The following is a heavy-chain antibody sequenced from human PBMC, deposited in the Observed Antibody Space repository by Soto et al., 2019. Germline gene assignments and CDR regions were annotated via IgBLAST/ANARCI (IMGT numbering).Heavy chain of an antibody. J-gene: IGHJ4*02. V-gene: IGHV4-4*02. CDR2: IYHSGST. CDR1: GGSISSSNW. D-gene: IGHD3-22*01. CDR3: ARDQSPRYYYDSSGYYSLGY. Sequence: KTSETLSLTCAVSGGSISSSNWWSWVRQPPGKGLEWIGEIYHSGSTNYNPSLKSRVTISVDKSKNQFSLKLSSVTAADTAVYYCARDQSPRYYYDSSGYYSLGYWGQGTLVTVSS.